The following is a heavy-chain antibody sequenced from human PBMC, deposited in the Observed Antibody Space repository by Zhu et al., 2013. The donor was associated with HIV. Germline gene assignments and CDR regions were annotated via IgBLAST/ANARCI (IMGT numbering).Heavy chain of an antibody. J-gene: IGHJ4*02. CDR2: ISYDGSNK. CDR1: GFTFSSYG. D-gene: IGHD5-12*01. CDR3: AKDWGQWLRLNLQYYFDY. V-gene: IGHV3-30*18. Sequence: VQLVESGGGVVQPGRSLRLSCAASGFTFSSYGMHWVRQAPGKGLEWVAVISYDGSNKYYADSVKGRFTISRDNSKNTLYLQMNSLRAEDTAVYYCAKDWGQWLRLNLQYYFDYWGQGTLVTVSS.